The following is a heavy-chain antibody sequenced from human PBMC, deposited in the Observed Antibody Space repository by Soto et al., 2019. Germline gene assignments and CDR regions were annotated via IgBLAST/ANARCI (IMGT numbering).Heavy chain of an antibody. CDR3: ARGDPFAV. Sequence: EVQLVETGGGLIQPGGSLRLSCAASGFTVSSNYMSWVRQPPGKGLEWVSIIYSGGDTYYADSVKGRFTISRDSSKNTLYLQMNNLRAEGTAVYYCARGDPFAVWGQGTLVTVSS. CDR2: IYSGGDT. J-gene: IGHJ4*02. V-gene: IGHV3-53*02. CDR1: GFTVSSNY.